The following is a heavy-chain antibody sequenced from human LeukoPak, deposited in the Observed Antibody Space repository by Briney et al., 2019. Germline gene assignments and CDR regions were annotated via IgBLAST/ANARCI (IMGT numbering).Heavy chain of an antibody. V-gene: IGHV4-61*09. CDR2: IHNSATT. J-gene: IGHJ5*02. D-gene: IGHD4-17*01. CDR3: ARSRGGFGDYGSWFDP. CDR1: GGSISSNNYY. Sequence: SQTLSLTCTVSGGSISSNNYYWSWIRQPAGKGLEWIGYIHNSATTNCNPSLKSRVTISLDTAKNQFSLKLTSVTAADTAVYFCARSRGGFGDYGSWFDPWGQGTLVTVSS.